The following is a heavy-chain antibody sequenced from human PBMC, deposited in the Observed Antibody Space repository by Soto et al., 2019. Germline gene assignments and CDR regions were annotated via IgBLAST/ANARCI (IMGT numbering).Heavy chain of an antibody. J-gene: IGHJ4*02. CDR3: EKVSWSGYSDY. CDR2: ISGSGDNT. D-gene: IGHD3-3*01. Sequence: EVQLLESGGGLVQPGGSLRLSCAASGFTFNRYVMIWVRQAPGKGLEWVSAISGSGDNTYYADSVKGRFTLSRDNSKHTLYLQMNSLRAEDTAVYYCEKVSWSGYSDYWGRGTLVTVSS. V-gene: IGHV3-23*01. CDR1: GFTFNRYV.